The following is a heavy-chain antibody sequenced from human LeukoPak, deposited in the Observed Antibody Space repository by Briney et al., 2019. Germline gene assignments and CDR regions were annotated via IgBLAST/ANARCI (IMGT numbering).Heavy chain of an antibody. V-gene: IGHV4-4*07. Sequence: SGTLSLTCTVSGDSVSSDYWSWIRQPAGKGLEWIGRIFTSGTTNYSPSLKSRVTMSVDPSENQFSLKLSSVTAADTAVYYCAQRGYTYGYFAFAIWGQGTMVTASS. J-gene: IGHJ3*02. CDR1: GDSVSSDY. CDR2: IFTSGTT. D-gene: IGHD5-18*01. CDR3: AQRGYTYGYFAFAI.